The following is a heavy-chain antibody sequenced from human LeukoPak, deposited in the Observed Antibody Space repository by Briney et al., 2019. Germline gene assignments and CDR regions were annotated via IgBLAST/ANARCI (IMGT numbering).Heavy chain of an antibody. CDR3: ARGRGYSSSSTDMDV. CDR2: ISSGSSFL. V-gene: IGHV3-21*06. CDR1: GFTFSSYG. J-gene: IGHJ6*02. D-gene: IGHD6-6*01. Sequence: GGSLRLSCATSGFTFSSYGMNWVRQAPGKGLEWVSSISSGSSFLYYADSVKGRFTISRDNAENSLYLQMNSLRAEDTAVYYCARGRGYSSSSTDMDVWGRGTTVTVSS.